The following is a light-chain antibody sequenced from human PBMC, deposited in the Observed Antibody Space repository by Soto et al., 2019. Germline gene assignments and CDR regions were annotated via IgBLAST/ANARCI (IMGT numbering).Light chain of an antibody. J-gene: IGKJ2*01. V-gene: IGKV1-5*03. CDR2: AAS. CDR1: QSISRS. CDR3: QQYNDSFPYT. Sequence: DFQMTQSPSSLSASVGDRVTITCRATQSISRSLNWYQQKPGTAPKLLIYAASTLESGVPSRFSGSRSGTEFTLTVSSLQPDDFATYYCQQYNDSFPYTFGQGTKVDIK.